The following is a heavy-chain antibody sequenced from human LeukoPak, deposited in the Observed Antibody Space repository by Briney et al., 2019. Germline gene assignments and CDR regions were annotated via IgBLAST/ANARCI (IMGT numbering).Heavy chain of an antibody. D-gene: IGHD6-19*01. CDR3: AXGLXQWLARGYYYYYYMDV. J-gene: IGHJ6*03. CDR2: INHSGST. V-gene: IGHV4-34*01. CDR1: GGSFSGYY. Sequence: SETLSLTCAVYGGSFSGYYWSWIRQPPGKGLEWIGEINHSGSTNYNPSLKSRITISVDTSKNQFSLKLSSVTAADTAVYYCAXGLXQWLARGYYYYYYMDVWGKGTTVTVSS.